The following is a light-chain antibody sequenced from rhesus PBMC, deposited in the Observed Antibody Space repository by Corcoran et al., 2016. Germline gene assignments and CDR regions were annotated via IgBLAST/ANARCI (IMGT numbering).Light chain of an antibody. V-gene: IGKV1-32*02. CDR3: QQSNSNPYS. CDR2: DVN. J-gene: IGKJ2*01. CDR1: QGISSY. Sequence: DIQMSQSPSSLSASVGDRVTITCRASQGISSYLNWYQQKPGKAPKLLIYDVNSLASGVPSRFSGSGSGTDFTLTISSLQPEDFATYYCQQSNSNPYSFGRGTKVEIK.